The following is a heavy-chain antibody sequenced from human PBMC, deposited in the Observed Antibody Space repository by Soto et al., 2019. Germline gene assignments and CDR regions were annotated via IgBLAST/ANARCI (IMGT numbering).Heavy chain of an antibody. J-gene: IGHJ4*02. V-gene: IGHV1-69*01. CDR1: GGTFSSYA. D-gene: IGHD5-12*01. CDR2: IIPIFGTA. Sequence: QVQLVQSGAEVKKPGSSVKVSCKASGGTFSSYAISWVRQAPGQGLEWMGGIIPIFGTANYAQKFQGRVTITADESTSTAYMELSSLRSEDTAVYYCARDASPGYSGYGAYFDYWGQGTLVTVSS. CDR3: ARDASPGYSGYGAYFDY.